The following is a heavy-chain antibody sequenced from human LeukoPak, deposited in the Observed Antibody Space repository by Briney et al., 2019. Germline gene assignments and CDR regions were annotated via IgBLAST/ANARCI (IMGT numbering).Heavy chain of an antibody. CDR2: ISYDGSNK. CDR3: AADTAMVDFDY. J-gene: IGHJ4*02. Sequence: GGSLRLSCAASGFTFSSYGMHWVRQAPGKGLEWVAVISYDGSNKYYADSVKGRFTISRDNSKNTLYLQMNSLRAEGTAVYYCAADTAMVDFDYWGQGTLVTVSS. D-gene: IGHD5-18*01. CDR1: GFTFSSYG. V-gene: IGHV3-30*03.